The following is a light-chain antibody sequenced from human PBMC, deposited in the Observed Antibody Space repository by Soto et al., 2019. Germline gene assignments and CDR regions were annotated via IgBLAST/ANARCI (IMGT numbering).Light chain of an antibody. CDR2: GVY. CDR3: QQYGSSGT. Sequence: EIVLTQSPATLSLSPGERATLTCRASQSVSNFLAWYQHKPGQAPRLLIYGVYTRAPGIPARFSGSGSGTDFTLTISRLEPEDFAVYYCQQYGSSGTFGQGTKVDIK. CDR1: QSVSNF. J-gene: IGKJ1*01. V-gene: IGKV3-20*01.